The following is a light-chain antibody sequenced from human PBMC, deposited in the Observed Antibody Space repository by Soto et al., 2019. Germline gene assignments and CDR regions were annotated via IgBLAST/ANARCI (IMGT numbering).Light chain of an antibody. Sequence: DIHLTQSPSCLSAXVGDRVTITCRPSQAVPNNMAWYQQKPGKPPKLLIYEESTLHSGVPSRFSGRKSGTQFTLTIDSLQPEDFATYYCQQVKTYPRTFGGGTKVDIK. CDR1: QAVPNN. CDR2: EES. J-gene: IGKJ4*01. CDR3: QQVKTYPRT. V-gene: IGKV1-9*01.